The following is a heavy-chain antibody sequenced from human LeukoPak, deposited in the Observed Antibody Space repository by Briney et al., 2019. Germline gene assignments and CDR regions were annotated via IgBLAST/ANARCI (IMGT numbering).Heavy chain of an antibody. CDR3: AKSSMVRGAYFDY. D-gene: IGHD3-10*01. J-gene: IGHJ4*02. Sequence: GRSLRLSCAASGFTFDDYAMHWVRQAPGKGLEWVSGISWNSGSIGYADSVKGRFTISRDNAKNSPYLQMNSLRAEDTALYYCAKSSMVRGAYFDYWGQGTLVTVSS. CDR2: ISWNSGSI. CDR1: GFTFDDYA. V-gene: IGHV3-9*01.